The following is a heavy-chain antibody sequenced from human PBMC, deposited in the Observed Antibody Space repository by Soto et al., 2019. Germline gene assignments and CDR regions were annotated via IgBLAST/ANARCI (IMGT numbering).Heavy chain of an antibody. CDR3: AREFYYDSSGYYVSVVFAY. Sequence: ASVKVSCKASGYSFTGYYMHWVRQAPGQGLEWMGWINPNSGGTNYAQKFQGWVTMTRDTSISTAYMELSRLRSDDTAVYYCAREFYYDSSGYYVSVVFAYWGQGTLVTVSS. J-gene: IGHJ4*02. D-gene: IGHD3-22*01. V-gene: IGHV1-2*04. CDR1: GYSFTGYY. CDR2: INPNSGGT.